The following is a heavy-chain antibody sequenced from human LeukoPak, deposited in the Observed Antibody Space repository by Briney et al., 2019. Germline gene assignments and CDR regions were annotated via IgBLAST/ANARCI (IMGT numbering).Heavy chain of an antibody. CDR2: INPNSGGT. J-gene: IGHJ4*02. D-gene: IGHD6-13*01. V-gene: IGHV1-2*04. CDR1: GYTFTGYY. Sequence: GASVKVSCKASGYTFTGYYMHWVRQAPGQGLEWMGWINPNSGGTNYAQKFQGWVTMTRDTSTSTVYMELSSLRSEDTAVYYCAREGSYSSSWLDYWGQGTLVTVSS. CDR3: AREGSYSSSWLDY.